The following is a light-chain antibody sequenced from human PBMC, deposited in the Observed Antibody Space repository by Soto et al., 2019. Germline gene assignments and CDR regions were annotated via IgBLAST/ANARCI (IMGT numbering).Light chain of an antibody. CDR1: KLGDKY. V-gene: IGLV3-1*01. J-gene: IGLJ1*01. CDR2: QDS. Sequence: SYELTQPPSVSVSPGQTASITCSGVKLGDKYACWYQQKPGQSPVLVIYQDSKRPSGIPERFSGSNSGNTATLTISGTQAMDEADYYCQAWDSSTGVFGTGTKLTVL. CDR3: QAWDSSTGV.